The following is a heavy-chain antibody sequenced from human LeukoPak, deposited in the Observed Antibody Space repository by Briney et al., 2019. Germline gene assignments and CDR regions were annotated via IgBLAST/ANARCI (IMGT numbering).Heavy chain of an antibody. J-gene: IGHJ4*02. CDR1: GFTFTTYT. CDR2: ISGTGRYI. V-gene: IGHV3-21*01. Sequence: GGSLRLSCAASGFTFTTYTMNWVRQAPGKGLEWVSSISGTGRYIYYVDSVKGRLTISRDNAQNSLYLQMDSLTAEDTAVYYCARDGRYSDYDLDSWGQGTLVTVSS. CDR3: ARDGRYSDYDLDS. D-gene: IGHD6-25*01.